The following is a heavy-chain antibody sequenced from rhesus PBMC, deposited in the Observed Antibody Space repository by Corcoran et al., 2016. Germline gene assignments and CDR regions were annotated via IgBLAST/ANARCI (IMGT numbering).Heavy chain of an antibody. CDR2: VETSGST. CDR1: GGSISGYW. CDR3: ARGVTPFDY. J-gene: IGHJ4*01. D-gene: IGHD4-23*01. V-gene: IGHV4-160*01. Sequence: QLQLQESGPGLVKPSETLSLTCAVSGGSISGYWWSWIRQPPGKGLEWIGRVETSGSTDSNPSLKSRVTISRDTSKNQFSLSVSSVTAADTAVYYCARGVTPFDYWGQGVLVTVSS.